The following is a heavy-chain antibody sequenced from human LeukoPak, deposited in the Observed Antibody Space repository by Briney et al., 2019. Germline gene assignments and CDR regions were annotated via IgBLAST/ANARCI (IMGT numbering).Heavy chain of an antibody. CDR2: MNPNSGNT. Sequence: GASVNVSCKASVYTFTSYDINWVRHATGQGREWMGLMNPNSGNTGYAQKFQGRVTITRNTSISTAYMELSSLRSEATAVYYCARGVDYYGSGTYMDVWGKGTTVTVSS. CDR3: ARGVDYYGSGTYMDV. J-gene: IGHJ6*03. D-gene: IGHD3-10*01. V-gene: IGHV1-8*03. CDR1: VYTFTSYD.